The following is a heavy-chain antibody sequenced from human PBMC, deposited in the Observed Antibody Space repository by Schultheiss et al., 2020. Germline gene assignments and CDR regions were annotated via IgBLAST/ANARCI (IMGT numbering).Heavy chain of an antibody. V-gene: IGHV4-59*04. CDR2: IYYSGST. CDR3: ASIVGVPDAFDI. Sequence: SETLSLTCTVSGGSISSYYWSWIRQPPGKGLEWIGYIYYSGSTYYNPSLKSRVTISVDTSKNQFSLKLSSVTAADTAVYYCASIVGVPDAFDIWGQGTMVTVSS. J-gene: IGHJ3*02. D-gene: IGHD1-26*01. CDR1: GGSISSYY.